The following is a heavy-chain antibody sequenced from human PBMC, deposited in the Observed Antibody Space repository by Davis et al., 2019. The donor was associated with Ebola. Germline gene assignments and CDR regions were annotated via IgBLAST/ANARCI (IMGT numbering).Heavy chain of an antibody. CDR3: ARGDSYYDPSGYYAGPEAPDH. V-gene: IGHV4-30-4*07. D-gene: IGHD3-22*01. CDR1: GTFVSSGGYS. J-gene: IGHJ4*02. CDR2: YYYIGST. Sequence: MPSETLSLTCAVSGTFVSSGGYSWIWIRQPPGKGLEWIGYYYYIGSTYYSPSLRSRVTISVDTSKNLFSLKLTSVTAADTAVYYCARGDSYYDPSGYYAGPEAPDHWGQGTLVSVSS.